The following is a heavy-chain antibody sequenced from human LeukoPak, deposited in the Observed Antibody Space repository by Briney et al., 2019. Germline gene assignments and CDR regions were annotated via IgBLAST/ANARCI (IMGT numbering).Heavy chain of an antibody. J-gene: IGHJ5*02. CDR1: GGSISSYY. CDR2: IYSRGT. D-gene: IGHD2-8*01. Sequence: PSETLSLTCTVSGGSISSYYLSWIRQPAGKGLEWIGRIYSRGTTYNPSLKDRVTMSADTSRNHVSLTLNSVTAADTAVYYCARDPATECSNGVCYKASWFDPWGQGTLVTVSS. V-gene: IGHV4-4*07. CDR3: ARDPATECSNGVCYKASWFDP.